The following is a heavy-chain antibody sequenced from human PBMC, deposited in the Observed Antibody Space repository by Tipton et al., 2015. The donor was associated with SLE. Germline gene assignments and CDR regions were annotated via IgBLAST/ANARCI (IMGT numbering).Heavy chain of an antibody. V-gene: IGHV4-59*01. J-gene: IGHJ5*02. CDR1: DGSISNYY. CDR2: IYSSGST. CDR3: ARDPHELWNGRNWFDP. Sequence: TLSLTCTVSDGSISNYYWSWIRQSPGKGLEWIGYIYSSGSTSTNPSLHSRLTISIDTSNNKFSLSLRSVTAADTAMYYCARDPHELWNGRNWFDPWGQGTVVIVSS. D-gene: IGHD2-21*01.